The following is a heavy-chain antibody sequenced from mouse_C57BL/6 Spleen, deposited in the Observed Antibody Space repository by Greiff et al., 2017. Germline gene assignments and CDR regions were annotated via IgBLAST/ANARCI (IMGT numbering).Heavy chain of an antibody. CDR3: ARAGYYEDYAMDY. J-gene: IGHJ4*01. Sequence: VQLQQPGAELVRPGSSVKLSCKASGYTFTSYWMHWVKQRPIQGLEWIGNIDPSDSETHYNQKFKDKATLTVDKSSSTAYMQLSSLTSEDSAVYYCARAGYYEDYAMDYWGQGTSVTVSS. V-gene: IGHV1-52*01. CDR2: IDPSDSET. D-gene: IGHD2-3*01. CDR1: GYTFTSYW.